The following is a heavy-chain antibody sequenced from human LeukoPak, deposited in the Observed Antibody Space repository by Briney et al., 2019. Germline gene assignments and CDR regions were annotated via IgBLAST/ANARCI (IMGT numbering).Heavy chain of an antibody. D-gene: IGHD5-12*01. J-gene: IGHJ4*02. V-gene: IGHV3-11*01. CDR2: ISSSGTPM. CDR1: GFTFSDYY. Sequence: GGSLRLSCAASGFTFSDYYMSWIRQAPGKGLEWVSYISSSGTPMYYADSVKGRFTISRDNAKNSLYLQMNSLRAEDTAVYYCARVYIVATMNELEPLEYYFDYWGQGTLVTVAS. CDR3: ARVYIVATMNELEPLEYYFDY.